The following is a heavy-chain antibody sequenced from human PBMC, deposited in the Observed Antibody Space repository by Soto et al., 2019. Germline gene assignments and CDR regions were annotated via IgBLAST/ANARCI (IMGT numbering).Heavy chain of an antibody. Sequence: QLHLRESGPGLVKPSETLSLTCTVSGGSITSSSYYRGWIRQPPGKGLEWIGSIYYSGSTYYNPSLKRRVTTSVTTSKNQFSLKLSSVTAADTAVYYCATQEVGGSYVYTFDPWGQGTLVTVSS. CDR3: ATQEVGGSYVYTFDP. D-gene: IGHD1-26*01. J-gene: IGHJ5*02. CDR1: GGSITSSSYY. CDR2: IYYSGST. V-gene: IGHV4-39*01.